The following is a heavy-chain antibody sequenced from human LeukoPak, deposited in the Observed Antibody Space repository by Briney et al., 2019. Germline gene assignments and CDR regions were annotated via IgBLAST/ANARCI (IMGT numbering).Heavy chain of an antibody. V-gene: IGHV3-53*01. Sequence: GGSLRLSCAASGFTVSSNYMSWVRQAPGKGLEWVSVIYSGGSTYYADSVKGRFTISRDNSKNTLYLQMNSLRAEDTAVYYCAKDQAMFVVVPAAVDYWGQGTLVTVSS. CDR2: IYSGGST. J-gene: IGHJ4*02. CDR3: AKDQAMFVVVPAAVDY. CDR1: GFTVSSNY. D-gene: IGHD2-2*01.